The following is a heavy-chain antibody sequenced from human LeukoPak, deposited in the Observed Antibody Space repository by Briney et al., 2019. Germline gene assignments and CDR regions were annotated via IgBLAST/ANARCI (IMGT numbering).Heavy chain of an antibody. CDR1: VYTFTSYG. J-gene: IGHJ3*02. D-gene: IGHD6-13*01. CDR3: ATDRIAAAGFAFDI. V-gene: IGHV1-18*01. Sequence: ASVKVSCKSSVYTFTSYGITWVRQAPGQGLEWMGWISAYNGDTNYAQKLQARVTMTTDTSTSTAYMELRSLRSDDTTVYYCATDRIAAAGFAFDIWGQGTMVTVSS. CDR2: ISAYNGDT.